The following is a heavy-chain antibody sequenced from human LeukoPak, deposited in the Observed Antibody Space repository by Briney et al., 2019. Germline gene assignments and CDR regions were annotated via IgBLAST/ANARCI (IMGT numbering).Heavy chain of an antibody. CDR1: GFTFSSYN. CDR2: ISSSSSYI. V-gene: IGHV3-21*01. J-gene: IGHJ4*02. D-gene: IGHD4-17*01. CDR3: ARATDYGDSISSLYYYFDL. Sequence: GESLRLSCAASGFTFSSYNMNWVRQAPGKGLEWVSSISSSSSYIYYADSVRGRFTISRDNAKNSLYLQMSSLRAEDTAVYYCARATDYGDSISSLYYYFDLWGRGTLVSVSS.